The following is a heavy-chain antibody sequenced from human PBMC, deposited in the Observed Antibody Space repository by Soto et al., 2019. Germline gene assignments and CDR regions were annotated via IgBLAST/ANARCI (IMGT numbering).Heavy chain of an antibody. D-gene: IGHD3-22*01. J-gene: IGHJ3*02. Sequence: SETLSLTCAVSGGSISSSNWWSWVRQPPGKGLEWIGEIYHSGSTNYNPSLKSRVTISVDKSKNQFSLKLSSVTAADTAVYYCASGVGTTYYYDSSNDAFDIWGQGTMVTVSS. CDR1: GGSISSSNW. CDR3: ASGVGTTYYYDSSNDAFDI. CDR2: IYHSGST. V-gene: IGHV4-4*02.